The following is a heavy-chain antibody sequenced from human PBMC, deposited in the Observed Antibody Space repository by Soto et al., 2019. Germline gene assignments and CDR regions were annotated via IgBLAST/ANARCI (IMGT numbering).Heavy chain of an antibody. CDR1: GASISRTGFH. V-gene: IGHV4-39*01. D-gene: IGHD2-21*01. J-gene: IGHJ4*02. CDR3: ARRGEGHTFDY. Sequence: QLQLQESGPGLVKPSETLSLTCAVSGASISRTGFHWGWIRQPPGQGLEWIGSIYAGETTFYNSSLKSQVTISAAASKNHFSLNLSSVTAADKAVYYCARRGEGHTFDYWGQGTLVTVSS. CDR2: IYAGETT.